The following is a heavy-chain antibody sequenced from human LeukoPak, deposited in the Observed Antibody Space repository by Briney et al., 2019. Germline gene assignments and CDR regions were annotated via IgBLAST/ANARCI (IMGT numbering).Heavy chain of an antibody. D-gene: IGHD3-10*01. Sequence: GGSLRLSCAGSGVTFSSHVMSWVRQAPGRGLEWVSSLSGSGKYTFYADSVKGRFTISRDNSRNELFLQMNSLTSGDTAEYYCAKSRATGTYPGRFDYWGPGILVTVSS. V-gene: IGHV3-23*01. CDR3: AKSRATGTYPGRFDY. CDR2: LSGSGKYT. J-gene: IGHJ4*02. CDR1: GVTFSSHV.